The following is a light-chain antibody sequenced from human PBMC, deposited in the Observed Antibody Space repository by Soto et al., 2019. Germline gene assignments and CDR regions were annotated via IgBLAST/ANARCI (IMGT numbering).Light chain of an antibody. CDR1: QSVLYSSNNMNY. V-gene: IGKV4-1*01. Sequence: DIVMTQSPDSLTVSLGERATINCKSSQSVLYSSNNMNYLAWYQQKPGQPPKLLIYWASARESGVPDRFRGSGSGTDFTLTISSLQAGDVAVYSCQQYYSTPYTFGQGTKLEI. CDR3: QQYYSTPYT. J-gene: IGKJ2*01. CDR2: WAS.